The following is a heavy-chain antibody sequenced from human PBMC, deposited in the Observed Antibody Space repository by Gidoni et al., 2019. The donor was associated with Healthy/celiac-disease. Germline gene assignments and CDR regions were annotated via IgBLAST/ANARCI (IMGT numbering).Heavy chain of an antibody. V-gene: IGHV3-23*01. CDR3: AKDWVVTKGGYFDY. CDR1: GFTFRSYA. J-gene: IGHJ4*02. D-gene: IGHD2-21*02. CDR2: ISGSGGST. Sequence: EVQVLESGGGLVQPGGSLQLSCSASGFTFRSYAMGWFRQAPGKGLEWVSAISGSGGSTYYADSVKGRFTISRDNSKNTLYLQMNSLRAEDTAVYYCAKDWVVTKGGYFDYWGQGILVTVSS.